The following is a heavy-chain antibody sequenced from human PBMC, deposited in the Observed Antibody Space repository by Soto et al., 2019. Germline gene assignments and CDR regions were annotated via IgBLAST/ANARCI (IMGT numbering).Heavy chain of an antibody. J-gene: IGHJ4*02. CDR3: AKPLGDWIYGYFDY. CDR1: GFTFSNYG. D-gene: IGHD1-7*01. V-gene: IGHV3-30*18. Sequence: QVQLVESGGGVVQPGRSLRLSCAASGFTFSNYGMHWVSQDPGKGLEWVAVISYDGSNKYYADSVKGRFTISRDNSKNTLYLQMNSLRAEDTAVYYCAKPLGDWIYGYFDYWGQGTLVTVSS. CDR2: ISYDGSNK.